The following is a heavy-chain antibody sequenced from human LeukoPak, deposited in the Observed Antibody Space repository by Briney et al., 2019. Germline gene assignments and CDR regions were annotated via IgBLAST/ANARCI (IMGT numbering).Heavy chain of an antibody. Sequence: GGSLRLSCAASGFTFSTYWMHWVRQAPGKGLVWVSRINSDGRSTSYADSVKGRFSISRDNAKNTLYLQMNSLRAEDTAVYYCAIDADTGYSYGSGFDYWGQGTLVTVSS. CDR2: INSDGRST. CDR1: GFTFSTYW. D-gene: IGHD5-18*01. J-gene: IGHJ4*02. V-gene: IGHV3-74*01. CDR3: AIDADTGYSYGSGFDY.